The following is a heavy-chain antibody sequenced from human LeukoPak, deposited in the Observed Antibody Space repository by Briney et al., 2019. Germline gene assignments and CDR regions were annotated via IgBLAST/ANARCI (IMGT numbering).Heavy chain of an antibody. V-gene: IGHV3-30*02. CDR1: GFTFSSYG. J-gene: IGHJ3*02. CDR3: AKDSGSYHLRGSWDAFDI. D-gene: IGHD1-26*01. CDR2: IRYDGSNK. Sequence: GGSLRLSCAASGFTFSSYGMHWVRQAPGKGLEWVAFIRYDGSNKYYADSVKGRFTISRDNSKNTLYLQMNSLRAEDTAVYYCAKDSGSYHLRGSWDAFDIWGQGTMVTVSS.